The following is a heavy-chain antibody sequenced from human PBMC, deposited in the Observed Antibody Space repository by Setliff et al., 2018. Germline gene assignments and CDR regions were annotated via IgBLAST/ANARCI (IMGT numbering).Heavy chain of an antibody. V-gene: IGHV1-8*02. J-gene: IGHJ6*02. D-gene: IGHD6-13*01. CDR1: GYAFTGYY. Sequence: ASVKVSCKASGYAFTGYYIHWVRQAPGQGLEWMGWMNPNSGNTGYAQKFQGRVTMTRNTSISTAYMELSSLRSEDTAVYYCARECYSSSWYGDYYYYGMDVWGQGTTVTVSS. CDR2: MNPNSGNT. CDR3: ARECYSSSWYGDYYYYGMDV.